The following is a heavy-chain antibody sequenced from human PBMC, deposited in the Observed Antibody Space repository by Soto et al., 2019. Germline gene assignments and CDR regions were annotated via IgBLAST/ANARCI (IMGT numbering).Heavy chain of an antibody. CDR2: TYYRSKWYK. CDR1: GDSVSSNRGA. CDR3: ARLSIAGRLEYYSSGMDV. D-gene: IGHD6-6*01. J-gene: IGHJ6*02. V-gene: IGHV6-1*01. Sequence: SQTLSLTCVISGDSVSSNRGAWNWIRQSPSRGLEWLGRTYYRSKWYKDYAESVKSRMTINPDTSKNQFSLLLNSVTPEDTALYYWARLSIAGRLEYYSSGMDVWGQGTTVTVS.